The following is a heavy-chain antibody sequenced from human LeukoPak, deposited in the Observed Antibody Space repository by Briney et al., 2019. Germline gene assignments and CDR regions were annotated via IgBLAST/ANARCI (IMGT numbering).Heavy chain of an antibody. CDR1: GFTFSSYW. CDR2: IKQDGSEK. D-gene: IGHD3-3*01. CDR3: ARDARPYYDFWSGYLTENYYYGMDV. J-gene: IGHJ6*02. V-gene: IGHV3-7*01. Sequence: GGSLRLSCAASGFTFSSYWMSWVRQAPGKGLEWVANIKQDGSEKYYVDSVKGRFTISRDNAKNSLYLQMNSLRAEDTAVYYCARDARPYYDFWSGYLTENYYYGMDVWGQGTTVTVSS.